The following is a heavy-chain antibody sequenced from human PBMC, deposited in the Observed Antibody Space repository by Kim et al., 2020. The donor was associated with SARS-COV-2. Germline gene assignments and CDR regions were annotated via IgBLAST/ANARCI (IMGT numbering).Heavy chain of an antibody. J-gene: IGHJ4*02. V-gene: IGHV7-4-1*02. CDR3: ARGHTKEVVAATSFDY. D-gene: IGHD2-15*01. CDR2: INTNTGNP. Sequence: ASVKVSCKASGYTFTSYAMNWVRQAPGQGLEWMGWINTNTGNPTYAQDFTGRFVFSLDTSVSTAYLQISSLQAEDTAVYYCARGHTKEVVAATSFDYWGQGTLVTVSS. CDR1: GYTFTSYA.